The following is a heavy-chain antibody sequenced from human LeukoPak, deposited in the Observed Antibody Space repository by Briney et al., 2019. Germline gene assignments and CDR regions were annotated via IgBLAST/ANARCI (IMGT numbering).Heavy chain of an antibody. D-gene: IGHD7-27*01. J-gene: IGHJ4*02. V-gene: IGHV3-21*01. CDR2: ISSSSSYI. Sequence: PGGSLRLSCAASGFTFSSYSMNWVRQAPGKGLEWVSSISSSSSYIYYADSVKGRFTISRDNAKNSLYLQMNSLRAEDTAVYYCARGGSSHWGQSKYYFDYWGQGTLVTVSS. CDR3: ARGGSSHWGQSKYYFDY. CDR1: GFTFSSYS.